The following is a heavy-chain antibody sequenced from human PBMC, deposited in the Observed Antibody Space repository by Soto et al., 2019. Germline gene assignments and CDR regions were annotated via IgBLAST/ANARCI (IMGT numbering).Heavy chain of an antibody. Sequence: SETLSLTCIVSGDSLSSSRYYWGWIRQPPGKALEWIGSVLYGGESYFNPSLKSRVTISVDTSNNQFSLSLTSVTVADTAFYYCARHEFNGTYSTDSWGQAILLTLFS. CDR1: GDSLSSSRYY. D-gene: IGHD2-21*01. V-gene: IGHV4-39*01. CDR3: ARHEFNGTYSTDS. CDR2: VLYGGES. J-gene: IGHJ5*01.